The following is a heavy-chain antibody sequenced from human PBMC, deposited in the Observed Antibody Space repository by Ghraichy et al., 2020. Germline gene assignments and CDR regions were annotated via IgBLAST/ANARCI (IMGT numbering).Heavy chain of an antibody. D-gene: IGHD1-14*01. CDR1: GGTFSSYA. J-gene: IGHJ6*02. CDR3: ARDQGSLLTREYYYGMDV. Sequence: SVKVSCKASGGTFSSYAISWVRQAPGQGLEWMGGIIPIFGTANYAQKFQGRVTITADKSTSTAYMELSSLRSEDTAVYYCARDQGSLLTREYYYGMDVWGQGTTVTVSS. V-gene: IGHV1-69*06. CDR2: IIPIFGTA.